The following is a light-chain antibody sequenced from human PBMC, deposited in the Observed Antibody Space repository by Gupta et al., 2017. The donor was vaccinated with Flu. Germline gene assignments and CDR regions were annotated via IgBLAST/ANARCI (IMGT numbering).Light chain of an antibody. CDR1: SSDVGGYHY. CDR3: CSYAGTHAPYWV. J-gene: IGLJ3*02. V-gene: IGLV2-11*01. Sequence: QSALTQPRSVSGSPGQSVTISCTGTSSDVGGYHYVSWYQQYPGKVPKLMIYDVYKRPAGVPDRFSGSKSGNTASLTISRLQADDEADYYCCSYAGTHAPYWVFGGGTKLTVL. CDR2: DVY.